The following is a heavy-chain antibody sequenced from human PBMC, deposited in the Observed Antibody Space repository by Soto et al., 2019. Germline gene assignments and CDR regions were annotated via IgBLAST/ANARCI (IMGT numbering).Heavy chain of an antibody. J-gene: IGHJ6*02. CDR2: ISGSGGSA. CDR1: GFTFSSYA. V-gene: IGHV3-23*01. Sequence: EVQLLESGGGLVQPGGSLRLSCAASGFTFSSYAMSWVRQAPGKGLEWVSTISGSGGSAYYADSVKGRFTISRDNSKNTLYLQMNSLRAEDTAVYDCATQPGSGTPYYYRMDVWGQGTTVTVSS. D-gene: IGHD3-10*01. CDR3: ATQPGSGTPYYYRMDV.